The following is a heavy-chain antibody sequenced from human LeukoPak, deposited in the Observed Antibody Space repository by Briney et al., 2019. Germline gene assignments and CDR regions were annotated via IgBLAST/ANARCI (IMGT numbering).Heavy chain of an antibody. D-gene: IGHD1-7*01. CDR1: GFTFDTYA. J-gene: IGHJ3*02. Sequence: PGGSLRLSCAASGFTFDTYALSWVRQAPGKGLEWVSAISGRGGSTYYADSVKGRFTISRDNSKNTLYLQMNSLRGEDTAVYYCGGGYNWNYGIDGFDIWGQGTKVTVSS. V-gene: IGHV3-23*01. CDR2: ISGRGGST. CDR3: GGGYNWNYGIDGFDI.